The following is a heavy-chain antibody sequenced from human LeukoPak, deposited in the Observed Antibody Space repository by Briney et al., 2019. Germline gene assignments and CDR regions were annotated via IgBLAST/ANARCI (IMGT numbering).Heavy chain of an antibody. Sequence: SETLSLTCTVSGGSISSSSYYWGWLRQSPGKGLEWFGRIYYSARTYDNPSLTTRFTMSVVTHKNQFSRRLNSVTAADTAFYYCARHSPVAATICYFWGQGTLVTVSS. CDR1: GGSISSSSYY. CDR2: IYYSART. D-gene: IGHD2-15*01. J-gene: IGHJ4*02. CDR3: ARHSPVAATICYF. V-gene: IGHV4-39*01.